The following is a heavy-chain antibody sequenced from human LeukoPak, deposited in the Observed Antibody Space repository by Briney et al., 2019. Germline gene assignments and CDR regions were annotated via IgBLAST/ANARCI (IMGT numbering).Heavy chain of an antibody. D-gene: IGHD4/OR15-4a*01. V-gene: IGHV3-23*01. CDR3: AKDQRGGVLRSY. CDR2: ISGSGGST. J-gene: IGHJ4*02. CDR1: GFTFSSYA. Sequence: GGSLRLSCAASGFTFSSYAMSWVRQAPGKGLEWVSAISGSGGSTYYADSVKGRFTISRDNSKNTLYLQMNSLGAEDTAVYYRAKDQRGGVLRSYWGQGTLVTVSS.